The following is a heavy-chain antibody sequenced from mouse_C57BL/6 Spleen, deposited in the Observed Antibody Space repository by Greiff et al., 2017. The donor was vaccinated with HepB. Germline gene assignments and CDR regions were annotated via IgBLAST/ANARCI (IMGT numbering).Heavy chain of an antibody. D-gene: IGHD1-1*01. CDR3: ARVPYYYGSSYGYFDV. CDR2: ISYDGSN. Sequence: VQLKESGPGLVKPSQSLSLTCSVTGYSITSGYYWNWIRQFPGNKLEWMGYISYDGSNNYNPSLKNRISITRDTSTNQFFLKLNSVTTEDTATYYCARVPYYYGSSYGYFDVWGTGTTVTVSS. V-gene: IGHV3-6*01. CDR1: GYSITSGYY. J-gene: IGHJ1*03.